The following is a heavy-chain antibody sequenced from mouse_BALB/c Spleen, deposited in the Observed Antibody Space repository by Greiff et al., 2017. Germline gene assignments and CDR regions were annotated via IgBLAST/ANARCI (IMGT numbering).Heavy chain of an antibody. V-gene: IGHV14-3*02. J-gene: IGHJ3*01. D-gene: IGHD2-1*01. CDR1: GFNIKDTY. CDR2: IDPANGNT. Sequence: VQLKESGAELVKPGASVKLSCTASGFNIKDTYMHWVKQRPEQGLEWIGRIDPANGNTKYDPKFQGKATITADTSSNTAYLQLSSLTSEDTAVYYCARYGKGPAPAYWGQGTLVTVSA. CDR3: ARYGKGPAPAY.